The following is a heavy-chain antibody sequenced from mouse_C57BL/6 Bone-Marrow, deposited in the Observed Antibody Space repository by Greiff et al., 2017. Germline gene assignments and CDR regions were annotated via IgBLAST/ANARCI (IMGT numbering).Heavy chain of an antibody. CDR3: ARGGYYPY. CDR1: GYTFTSYW. CDR2: IHPNSGST. Sequence: QVQLQQSGAELVKPGASVKLSCKASGYTFTSYWMHWVKQRPGQGLEWIGMIHPNSGSTNYNEKFKSKATLTVDKSSSTADMQHSSLTSYGSAVDYCARGGYYPYWGQCTTLTVSS. V-gene: IGHV1-64*01. J-gene: IGHJ2*01. D-gene: IGHD2-3*01.